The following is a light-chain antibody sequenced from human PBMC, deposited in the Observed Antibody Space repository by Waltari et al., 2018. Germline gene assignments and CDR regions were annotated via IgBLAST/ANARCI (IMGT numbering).Light chain of an antibody. V-gene: IGKV3-15*01. CDR2: NVS. Sequence: EIVMTQSPATLSVLPGERATLSCRASQSVGTNLAWYQQTPGQAPRLLIYNVSTRAIDIPFRFSGSGSATEFTLTISSLQSEDFALYFWQQHSTWPSFGGGTKVEIK. CDR3: QQHSTWPS. J-gene: IGKJ4*01. CDR1: QSVGTN.